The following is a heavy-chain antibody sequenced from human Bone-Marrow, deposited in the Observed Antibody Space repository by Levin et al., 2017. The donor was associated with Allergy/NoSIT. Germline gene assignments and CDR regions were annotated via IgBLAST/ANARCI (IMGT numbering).Heavy chain of an antibody. D-gene: IGHD5-18*01. CDR1: GGTFNSFA. CDR3: ATINTAMVTDLVY. J-gene: IGHJ4*02. CDR2: IVPMFGMT. V-gene: IGHV1-69*13. Sequence: SVKVSCKASGGTFNSFAITWVRQVPGQGLEWMGGIVPMFGMTTYAQKFQGRLTITADASTSTAYMELSGLRSEDTALYYCATINTAMVTDLVYWGQGTLVTVSS.